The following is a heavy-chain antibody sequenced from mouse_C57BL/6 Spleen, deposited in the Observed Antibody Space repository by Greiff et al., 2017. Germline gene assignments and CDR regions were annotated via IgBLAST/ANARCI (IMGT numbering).Heavy chain of an antibody. CDR1: GYTFTSYW. CDR2: IHPNSGST. J-gene: IGHJ1*03. CDR3: ARSNWDWYFDV. D-gene: IGHD4-1*01. V-gene: IGHV1-64*01. Sequence: QVQLQQPGAELVKPGASVKLSCKASGYTFTSYWMHWVKQRPGQGLEWIGMIHPNSGSTNYNEKFKSKATLTVDKSSSTAYMQLSSLTSEDSAVXYCARSNWDWYFDVWGTGTTVTVSS.